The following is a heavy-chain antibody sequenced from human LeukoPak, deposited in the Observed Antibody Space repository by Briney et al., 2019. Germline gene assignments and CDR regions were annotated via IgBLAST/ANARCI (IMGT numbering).Heavy chain of an antibody. CDR3: ARVGGVVVPAALFDY. CDR1: GGSISSGDYY. Sequence: SETLCLTCTVSGGSISSGDYYWSWIRQPPGKGLEWIGYIYYSGSTYYNPSLKSRVTISVDTSKNQFSLKLSSVTAADTAVYYCARVGGVVVPAALFDYWGQGTLVTVSS. J-gene: IGHJ4*02. V-gene: IGHV4-30-4*08. CDR2: IYYSGST. D-gene: IGHD2-2*01.